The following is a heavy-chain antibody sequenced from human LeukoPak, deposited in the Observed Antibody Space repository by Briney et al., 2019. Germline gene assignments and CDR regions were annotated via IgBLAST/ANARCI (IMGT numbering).Heavy chain of an antibody. CDR3: ARAGPYDSSGYYYQYYYYMDV. J-gene: IGHJ6*03. CDR2: IYTSGST. V-gene: IGHV4-61*02. D-gene: IGHD3-22*01. CDR1: GGSMSNGSYY. Sequence: SETLSLTCTVSGGSMSNGSYYWSWIRQPAGKGLEWIGCIYTSGSTNYNPSLKSRVTISVDTSKNQFSLKLSSVTAADTAVYYCARAGPYDSSGYYYQYYYYMDVWGKGTTVTISS.